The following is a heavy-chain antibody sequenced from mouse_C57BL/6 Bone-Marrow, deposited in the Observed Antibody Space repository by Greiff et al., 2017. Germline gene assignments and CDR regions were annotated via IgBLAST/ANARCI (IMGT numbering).Heavy chain of an antibody. CDR2: IHPSDSDT. J-gene: IGHJ4*01. CDR1: GYTFTSYW. Sequence: QVQLKQPGAELVKPGASVKVSCKASGYTFTSYWMHWVKQRPGQGLEWIGKIHPSDSDTNYNQKFKGKATLTVDKSSSTAYMQLRSLTSEDSTVYYCAGMRIYSVVAPNYAMDYWGQGTSVTVSS. V-gene: IGHV1-74*01. CDR3: AGMRIYSVVAPNYAMDY. D-gene: IGHD1-1*01.